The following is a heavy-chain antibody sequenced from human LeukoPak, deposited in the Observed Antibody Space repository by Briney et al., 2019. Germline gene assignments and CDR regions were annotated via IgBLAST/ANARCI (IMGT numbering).Heavy chain of an antibody. V-gene: IGHV1-2*02. CDR3: ARDFLVWDIAAAGTPGKDYYYGMDV. CDR1: GYTFTGYY. CDR2: INPNSGGT. Sequence: GASVKVSCKASGYTFTGYYMHWVRQAPGQGLEWMGWINPNSGGTNYAQKFQGRVTMTRDTSISTAYMELSSLRSEDAAVYYCARDFLVWDIAAAGTPGKDYYYGMDVWGQGTTVTVSS. D-gene: IGHD6-13*01. J-gene: IGHJ6*02.